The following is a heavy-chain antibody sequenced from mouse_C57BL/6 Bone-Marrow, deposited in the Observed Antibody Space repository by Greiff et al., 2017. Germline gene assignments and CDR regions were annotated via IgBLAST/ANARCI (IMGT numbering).Heavy chain of an antibody. Sequence: QVQLQQPGAELVRPGSSVKLSCKASGYTFTSYWMHWVKQRPIQGLEWIGNIDPSDSETHYNQKFKDKATLTVDKSSSTAYMQLSSLTSEDSAVYYCASYGNSFSFAYWGQGTLVTVSA. CDR1: GYTFTSYW. CDR3: ASYGNSFSFAY. CDR2: IDPSDSET. D-gene: IGHD2-1*01. V-gene: IGHV1-52*01. J-gene: IGHJ3*01.